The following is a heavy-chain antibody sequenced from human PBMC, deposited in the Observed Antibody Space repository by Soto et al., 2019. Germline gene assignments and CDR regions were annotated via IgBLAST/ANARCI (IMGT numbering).Heavy chain of an antibody. CDR3: ARELPTAIRGGYYYSYGMDV. V-gene: IGHV3-74*03. CDR2: LHSDGSTT. CDR1: GFIFSSYW. Sequence: PGGSLRLSCAASGFIFSSYWMHWVRQAPGKGLVWVSRLHSDGSTTTYADSVKGRFTISRDNAKNTLYLQMNSLRAEDTAVYYCARELPTAIRGGYYYSYGMDVWAQGTTVTVSS. D-gene: IGHD2-21*02. J-gene: IGHJ6*02.